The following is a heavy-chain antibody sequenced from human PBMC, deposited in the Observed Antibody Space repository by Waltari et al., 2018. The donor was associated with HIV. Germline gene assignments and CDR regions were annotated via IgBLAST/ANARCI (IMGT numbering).Heavy chain of an antibody. J-gene: IGHJ4*02. CDR1: GFVFSSYS. Sequence: EVQLVESGGGLVQPEESLRLSCAASGFVFSSYSMNWVRQAPGEDLEWISFISSSGSTIYYADSVKGRFTVSRDNAENSLYLQMNSLRDEDTAVYYCVRDPKTSWGELDYWGQGTLVAVSS. D-gene: IGHD3-16*01. V-gene: IGHV3-48*02. CDR3: VRDPKTSWGELDY. CDR2: ISSSGSTI.